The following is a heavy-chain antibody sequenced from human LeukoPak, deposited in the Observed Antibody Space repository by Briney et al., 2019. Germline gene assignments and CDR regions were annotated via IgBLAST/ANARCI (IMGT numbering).Heavy chain of an antibody. CDR1: GFTFSSYW. Sequence: GGSLRLSCAASGFTFSSYWMSWFRKAPGKGLEWVSYISSSSSTIYYADSVKGRFTISRDNAKNSLYLQMNSLRAEDTAVYYCAGEVVPAAPYYYYYYMDVWGKGTTVTVSS. J-gene: IGHJ6*03. CDR3: AGEVVPAAPYYYYYYMDV. CDR2: ISSSSSTI. V-gene: IGHV3-48*01. D-gene: IGHD2-2*01.